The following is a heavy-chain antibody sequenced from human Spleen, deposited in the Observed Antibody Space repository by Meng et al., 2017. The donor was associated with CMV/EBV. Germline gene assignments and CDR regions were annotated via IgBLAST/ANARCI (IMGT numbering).Heavy chain of an antibody. V-gene: IGHV1-69*02. CDR2: ILPVLDLT. J-gene: IGHJ4*02. D-gene: IGHD1-14*01. Sequence: SVKVSCKASGGNFNGYTISWVRQAPGQGLEWMGRILPVLDLTNYPQKFQGRVTITADKSTSTAYMELSRLRPDDTGVYYCARGLSKYVEKTSFDSWGQGTLVTVSS. CDR3: ARGLSKYVEKTSFDS. CDR1: GGNFNGYT.